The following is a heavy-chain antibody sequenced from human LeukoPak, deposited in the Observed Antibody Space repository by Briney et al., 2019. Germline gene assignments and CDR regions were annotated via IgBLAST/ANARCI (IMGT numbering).Heavy chain of an antibody. V-gene: IGHV3-66*01. CDR2: IYSGGST. Sequence: PGGSLRLSCAASGFTVSSNYMSWVRQAPGKGLEWVSAIYSGGSTYYADSVKGRFTISRDNSKNTLYLQMNSLRAEDTAVYYCARYGLENGMDVWGQGTTVTVSS. D-gene: IGHD3-3*01. J-gene: IGHJ6*02. CDR1: GFTVSSNY. CDR3: ARYGLENGMDV.